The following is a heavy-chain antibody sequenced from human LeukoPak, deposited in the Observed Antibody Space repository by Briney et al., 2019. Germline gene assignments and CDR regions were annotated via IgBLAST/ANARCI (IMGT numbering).Heavy chain of an antibody. V-gene: IGHV4-30-4*01. CDR1: GGSISSGDYY. Sequence: ASETLSLTCTVSGGSISSGDYYWSWIRQPPGKGLEWIGYIYYSGSTYYNPSLKSRVTISVDTSKNQFSLKLSSVTAADTAVYYCAREAIAVAGTAFDYWGQGTLVTVSS. J-gene: IGHJ4*02. CDR2: IYYSGST. D-gene: IGHD6-19*01. CDR3: AREAIAVAGTAFDY.